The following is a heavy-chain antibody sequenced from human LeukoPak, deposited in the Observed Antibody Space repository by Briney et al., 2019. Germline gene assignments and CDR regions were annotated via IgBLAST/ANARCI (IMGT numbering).Heavy chain of an antibody. CDR2: ISSSSSYI. D-gene: IGHD4-17*01. V-gene: IGHV3-21*01. Sequence: GGSLRLSCAASGFTFSSYSMNWVRQAPGKGLEWVSSISSSSSYIYYADSVKGRFTISRDNAKNSLYLQMNSLRAEDTAVYYCARDPPGYGDYQYYFDYWGQGTLVTVSS. CDR1: GFTFSSYS. CDR3: ARDPPGYGDYQYYFDY. J-gene: IGHJ4*02.